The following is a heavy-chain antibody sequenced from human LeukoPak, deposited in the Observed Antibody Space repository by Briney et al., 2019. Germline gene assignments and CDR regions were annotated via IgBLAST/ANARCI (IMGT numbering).Heavy chain of an antibody. Sequence: ESGPTLIKPTQTLTLTCTFSAFSLSTRGLGVGLISQPPGNALDWLTHIYWDDDKRYSPTLKGGLTITKDTSKNQVVLTMTNMDPVDTATYYCAHNYYDSSSYYPLDYWGQGTLVTVSS. V-gene: IGHV2-5*02. CDR3: AHNYYDSSSYYPLDY. CDR1: AFSLSTRGLG. D-gene: IGHD3-22*01. CDR2: IYWDDDK. J-gene: IGHJ4*02.